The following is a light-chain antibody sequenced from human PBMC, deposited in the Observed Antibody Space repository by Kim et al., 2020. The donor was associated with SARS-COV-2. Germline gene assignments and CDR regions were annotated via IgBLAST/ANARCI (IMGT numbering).Light chain of an antibody. V-gene: IGLV3-1*01. CDR1: KLGEKY. J-gene: IGLJ1*01. CDR2: KDN. Sequence: PGQTASITCSGYKLGEKYVSCYQQKPGQSPVVVIYKDNQRHSGVPVRFSGSNSGNTATLTISGTQAMDEADYYCQAWDSSTHNYVFGAGTKVTVL. CDR3: QAWDSSTHNYV.